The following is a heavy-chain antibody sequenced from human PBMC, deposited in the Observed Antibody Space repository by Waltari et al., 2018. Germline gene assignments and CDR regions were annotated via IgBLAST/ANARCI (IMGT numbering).Heavy chain of an antibody. V-gene: IGHV3-33*01. D-gene: IGHD1-26*01. CDR1: GFTFSSHG. J-gene: IGHJ4*02. CDR3: ASQIVGPTIFDY. Sequence: QVQLVASGGGVVQPGRSLRLSCAASGFTFSSHGMPWVRPAPGKGLEWVAVIWYDGSNKYYADSVKGRFTISRDNSKNALYLQMNSLRAEDTAVYYCASQIVGPTIFDYWGQGTLVTVSS. CDR2: IWYDGSNK.